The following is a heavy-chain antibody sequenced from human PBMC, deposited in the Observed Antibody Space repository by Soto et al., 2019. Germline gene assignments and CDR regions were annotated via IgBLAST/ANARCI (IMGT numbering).Heavy chain of an antibody. CDR2: ISYDGSNK. CDR1: GFTFSSYA. J-gene: IGHJ4*02. D-gene: IGHD6-6*01. Sequence: GGSLRLSCAASGFTFSSYAMHWVRQAPGKGLEWVAVISYDGSNKYYADSVKGRFTISRDNSKNTLYLQMNSLRAEDTAVYYCARDREYSSSYYFDYWGQGTLVTVSS. V-gene: IGHV3-30-3*01. CDR3: ARDREYSSSYYFDY.